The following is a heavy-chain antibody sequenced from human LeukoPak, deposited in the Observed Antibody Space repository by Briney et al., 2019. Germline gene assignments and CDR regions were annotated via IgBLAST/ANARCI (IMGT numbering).Heavy chain of an antibody. D-gene: IGHD1-26*01. V-gene: IGHV3-23*01. CDR3: ASSISGTYGVDY. Sequence: GGSLRLSCAASGFTFSTYAMSWVRQAPGKGLAWVASVKSDGAGTHYADSVKGRFTISRDNSKNILYLQMNSLRAEDTAVYYCASSISGTYGVDYWGQGTLVTVSS. CDR1: GFTFSTYA. J-gene: IGHJ4*02. CDR2: VKSDGAGT.